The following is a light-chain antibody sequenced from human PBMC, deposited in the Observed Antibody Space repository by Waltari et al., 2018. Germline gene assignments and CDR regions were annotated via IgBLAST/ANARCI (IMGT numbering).Light chain of an antibody. Sequence: EIVLTQSPATLSLSPGERATLSCRASQSVSSDLAWFIQKPGQAPRLLIYEASDRATGIPARFSGSGSGTDFTLTISSLEPEDFAVYYCQQRSNWPFTFGGGTKVEIK. J-gene: IGKJ4*01. CDR2: EAS. CDR3: QQRSNWPFT. CDR1: QSVSSD. V-gene: IGKV3-11*01.